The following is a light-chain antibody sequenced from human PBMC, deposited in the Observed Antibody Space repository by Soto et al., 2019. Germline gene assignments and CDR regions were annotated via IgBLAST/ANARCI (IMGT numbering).Light chain of an antibody. CDR1: SSNIGSNN. J-gene: IGLJ2*01. CDR2: NNS. CDR3: AAWDDSLNGVV. Sequence: QAVVTQPPSASGTPGQRVTISCSGSSSNIGSNNVHWYQQLPGTAPKLLIYNNSQRPSGVPARFSGSKSGTSASLAVSGLQSEDEADYYCAAWDDSLNGVVFGGGTKLTVL. V-gene: IGLV1-44*01.